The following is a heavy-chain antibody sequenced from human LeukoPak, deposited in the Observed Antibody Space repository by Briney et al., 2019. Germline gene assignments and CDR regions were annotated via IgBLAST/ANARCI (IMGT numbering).Heavy chain of an antibody. V-gene: IGHV3-7*01. J-gene: IGHJ6*03. CDR3: ATYFGSETYYIPYNYHYMDV. Sequence: PGGSQRLSXAASGFTFSTYWMSWVRQTPGKGLEWVANIKQDGSEKYYVDSVKGRFTISRDNAKNSLYLQMNSLRAEDTAVYYCATYFGSETYYIPYNYHYMDVWGKGTTVTVSS. D-gene: IGHD3-10*01. CDR2: IKQDGSEK. CDR1: GFTFSTYW.